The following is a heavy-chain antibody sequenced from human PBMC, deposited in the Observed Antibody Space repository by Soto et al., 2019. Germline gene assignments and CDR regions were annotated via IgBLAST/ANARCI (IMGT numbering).Heavy chain of an antibody. V-gene: IGHV4-59*03. CDR1: GGSMNYYY. Sequence: QVQLQESGPGKVKPSETLSLTCSVSGGSMNYYYWTWIRQSPGKGLEWIGSVSPTGSTTYSPSLKSRVVISLDTSRNQFSLTLSSVTAADTAVYFCARYSPPKKAYDSNPGWFDPWGQGTLVAVTS. CDR3: ARYSPPKKAYDSNPGWFDP. D-gene: IGHD3-22*01. CDR2: VSPTGST. J-gene: IGHJ5*02.